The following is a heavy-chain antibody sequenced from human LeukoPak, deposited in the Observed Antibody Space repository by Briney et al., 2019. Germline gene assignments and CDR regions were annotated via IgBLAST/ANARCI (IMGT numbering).Heavy chain of an antibody. D-gene: IGHD3-10*01. J-gene: IGHJ4*02. CDR1: GYTLTELS. Sequence: ASVEVSCKVSGYTLTELSMHWVRQAPGKGLEWMGGFDPEDGETIYAQKFQGRVTMTEDTSTDTAYMELSSLRSEDTAVYYCATEFSDRGITMVRGVHFDYWGQGTLVTVSS. V-gene: IGHV1-24*01. CDR2: FDPEDGET. CDR3: ATEFSDRGITMVRGVHFDY.